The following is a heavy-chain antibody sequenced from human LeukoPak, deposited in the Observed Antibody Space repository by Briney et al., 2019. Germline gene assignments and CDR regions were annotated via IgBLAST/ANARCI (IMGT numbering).Heavy chain of an antibody. CDR2: ITSRSKYI. Sequence: GGSLRLSCSASGFTFSTYDMNWVRQAPGKGLEWVSSITSRSKYIYYADSVKGRFTISRDNVNNLLFPQMDSLRAEDTAVYYCARYVGPNIAVAGSDYWGQGTLVTVSA. CDR3: ARYVGPNIAVAGSDY. CDR1: GFTFSTYD. V-gene: IGHV3-21*01. J-gene: IGHJ4*02. D-gene: IGHD6-19*01.